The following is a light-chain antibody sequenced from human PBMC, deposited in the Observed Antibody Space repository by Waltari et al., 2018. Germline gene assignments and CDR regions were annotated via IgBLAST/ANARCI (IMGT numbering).Light chain of an antibody. V-gene: IGLV2-23*02. CDR1: SHHVGSYDL. CDR2: EVI. J-gene: IGLJ3*02. CDR3: CSYAGSTPRLV. Sequence: QSALTQPASVSGSPGQSITIPCTGTSHHVGSYDLVSWYQFRPGEVPKLLIYEVIKRPSGVSDRFSGSKSDNTASLTISRLQAEDEAAYYCCSYAGSTPRLVFGGGTNLTVL.